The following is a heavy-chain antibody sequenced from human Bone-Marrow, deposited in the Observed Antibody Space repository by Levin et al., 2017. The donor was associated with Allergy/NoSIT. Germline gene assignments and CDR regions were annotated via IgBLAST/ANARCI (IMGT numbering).Heavy chain of an antibody. CDR2: ISGSGGST. CDR1: GFTFSSYA. Sequence: GESLKISCAASGFTFSSYAMSWVRQAPGKGLEWVSAISGSGGSTYYADSVKGRFTISRDNSKNTLYLQMNSLRAEDTAVYYCAKDMRGVDTSAFDIWGQGTMVTVSS. V-gene: IGHV3-23*01. J-gene: IGHJ3*02. D-gene: IGHD5-18*01. CDR3: AKDMRGVDTSAFDI.